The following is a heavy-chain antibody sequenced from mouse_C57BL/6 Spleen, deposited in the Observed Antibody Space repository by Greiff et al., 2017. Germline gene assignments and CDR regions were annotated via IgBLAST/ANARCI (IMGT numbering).Heavy chain of an antibody. CDR3: TREEKITTVVEGYFDY. V-gene: IGHV1-15*01. Sequence: VKLQESGAELVRPGASVTLSCKASGYTFTDYEMHWVKQTPVHGLEWIGAIDPETGGTASTQKFKGKAILTADKSSSPAYMELRSLTSEDSAVYYCTREEKITTVVEGYFDYWGQGTTLTVSS. CDR2: IDPETGGT. J-gene: IGHJ2*01. CDR1: GYTFTDYE. D-gene: IGHD1-1*01.